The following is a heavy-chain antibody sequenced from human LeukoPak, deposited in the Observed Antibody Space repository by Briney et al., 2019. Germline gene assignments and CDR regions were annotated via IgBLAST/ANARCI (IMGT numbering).Heavy chain of an antibody. Sequence: PGGALRLSCAASGFTFSSYSMNWVRQAPGKGLEWVSSISSSSSYIYYADSVKGRFTISRDNAKNSLYLQMNSPRAEDTAVYYCARGDRSGNYYGSGSPWGQGTPVTVSS. CDR1: GFTFSSYS. CDR2: ISSSSSYI. CDR3: ARGDRSGNYYGSGSP. V-gene: IGHV3-21*01. J-gene: IGHJ5*02. D-gene: IGHD3-10*01.